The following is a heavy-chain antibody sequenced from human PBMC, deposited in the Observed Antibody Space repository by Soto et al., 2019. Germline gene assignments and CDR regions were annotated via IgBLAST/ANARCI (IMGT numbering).Heavy chain of an antibody. CDR1: GYTFTGYY. J-gene: IGHJ4*02. D-gene: IGHD4-4*01. CDR3: ARSLGTTYSNYVGHSDF. V-gene: IGHV1-2*02. CDR2: IDPNRGVT. Sequence: QGLLVQSGAEVEKPGASVKVSCKASGYTFTGYYLHWVRQAPGQGLEWMGWIDPNRGVTNLAQKFQARVTMSRDTSISTAYLELSRLRSDDTAVYYCARSLGTTYSNYVGHSDFWGQGTLVTVSS.